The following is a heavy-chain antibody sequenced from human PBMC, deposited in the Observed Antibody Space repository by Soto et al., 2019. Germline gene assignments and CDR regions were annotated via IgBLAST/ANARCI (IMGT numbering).Heavy chain of an antibody. Sequence: QVQLVQSGAEVKKPGASVKVSCKVSGYTLTELSMHWVRQAPGKGLEWMGGFDPEDGETSYAQKFQGRVTMTEDTSTDTAYMELSSLRSEDTAVYYCATDQTYYYGSGSYYHYFDYWGQGTLVTVSS. J-gene: IGHJ4*02. V-gene: IGHV1-24*01. CDR2: FDPEDGET. CDR1: GYTLTELS. D-gene: IGHD3-10*01. CDR3: ATDQTYYYGSGSYYHYFDY.